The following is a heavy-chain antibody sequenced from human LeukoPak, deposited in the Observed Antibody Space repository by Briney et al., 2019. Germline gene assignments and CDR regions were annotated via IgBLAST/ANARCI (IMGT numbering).Heavy chain of an antibody. D-gene: IGHD3-3*01. J-gene: IGHJ4*02. V-gene: IGHV1-2*02. Sequence: ASVKVSCKASGYTFTGYYMQWVRQAPGQGLEWMGWINPNSGGTNYAQKFQGRVTMTRDTSISTAYMELSRLRSDDTAVYYCARGEYDFWSGYDFYYFDYWGQGTLVTVSS. CDR3: ARGEYDFWSGYDFYYFDY. CDR2: INPNSGGT. CDR1: GYTFTGYY.